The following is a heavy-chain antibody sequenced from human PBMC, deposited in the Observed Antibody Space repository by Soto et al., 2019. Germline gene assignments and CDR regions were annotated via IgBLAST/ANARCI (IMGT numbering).Heavy chain of an antibody. J-gene: IGHJ5*02. CDR2: IYYSGST. CDR1: GGSISSGDYY. Sequence: SETLSLTCTVSGGSISSGDYYWSWIRQPPGKGLEWIGYIYYSGSTYYNPSLKSRVTISVDTSKNQFSLKLSSVTAADTAVYYCARDFLMEYSSSHWSDPWGQGTLVTVSS. D-gene: IGHD6-6*01. V-gene: IGHV4-30-4*01. CDR3: ARDFLMEYSSSHWSDP.